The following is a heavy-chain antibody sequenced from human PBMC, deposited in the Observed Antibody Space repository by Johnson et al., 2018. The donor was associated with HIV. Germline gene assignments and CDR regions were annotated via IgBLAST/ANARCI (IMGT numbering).Heavy chain of an antibody. D-gene: IGHD3-3*01. J-gene: IGHJ3*01. CDR1: GFTVSSYY. V-gene: IGHV3-23*04. CDR3: AKDRAVNFWSGGGAFDV. Sequence: VQLVESGGGLVQPGGSLRLSCAASGFTVSSYYMSWVRQAPGQGLEWVSAISGSGGSTYYADSVKGRFTISRDNSNNTLYLQMKSLRAEDTAVYYCAKDRAVNFWSGGGAFDVWGQGTVVTVSS. CDR2: ISGSGGST.